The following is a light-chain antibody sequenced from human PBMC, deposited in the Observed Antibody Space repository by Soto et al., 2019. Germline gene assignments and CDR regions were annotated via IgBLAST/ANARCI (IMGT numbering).Light chain of an antibody. J-gene: IGKJ1*01. Sequence: DIQMTHSPSTLSASVGDRVTITCRASQSISSWLAWYQQKPGKAPNLVIYKASSLQIGVPSRFRGSGYGKDFTLTISSLQPDDSATYYCQQYAPYSWTSGQGNKVEIX. CDR2: KAS. CDR3: QQYAPYSWT. V-gene: IGKV1-5*03. CDR1: QSISSW.